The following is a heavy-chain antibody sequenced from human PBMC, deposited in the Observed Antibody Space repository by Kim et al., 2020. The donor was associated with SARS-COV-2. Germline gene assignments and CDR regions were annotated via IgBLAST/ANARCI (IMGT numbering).Heavy chain of an antibody. J-gene: IGHJ4*02. V-gene: IGHV4-4*02. CDR1: GGSISSSNW. CDR3: AREEPIAAASSVGSN. CDR2: IYHSGST. Sequence: SETLSLTCAVSGGSISSSNWWSWVRQPPGKGLEWIGEIYHSGSTNYNPSLKSRVTISVDKSKNQFSLKLSSVTAADTAVYYCAREEPIAAASSVGSNWGQGTLVTVSS. D-gene: IGHD6-13*01.